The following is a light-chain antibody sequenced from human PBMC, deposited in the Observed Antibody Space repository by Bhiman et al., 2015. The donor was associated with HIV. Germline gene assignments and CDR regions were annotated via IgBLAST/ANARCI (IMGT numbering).Light chain of an antibody. J-gene: IGLJ2*01. CDR1: SSDIGDFHY. CDR3: SSYTSSSMSRFV. V-gene: IGLV2-14*03. Sequence: QSALTQPASVSGSPGQSITISCSGTSSDIGDFHYVSWYQHHPGKAPKLIIFDDTKRPSGVSNRFSGSKSGNTASLTISGLQAEDEADYHCSSYTSSSMSRFVFGGGTKLTVL. CDR2: DDT.